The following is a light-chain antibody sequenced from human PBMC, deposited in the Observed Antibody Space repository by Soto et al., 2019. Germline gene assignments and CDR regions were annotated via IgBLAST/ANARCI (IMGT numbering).Light chain of an antibody. Sequence: IQMTQSPSSLSAPVGERVTITCQASQDISNYLNWYQQKPGKAPKLLIYGASSLESGVPSRFSGSGSGTEFTLTISSLQPDDFATYYCQQYNSYSTWTFGQGTKVDI. CDR2: GAS. V-gene: IGKV1-16*01. CDR1: QDISNY. CDR3: QQYNSYSTWT. J-gene: IGKJ1*01.